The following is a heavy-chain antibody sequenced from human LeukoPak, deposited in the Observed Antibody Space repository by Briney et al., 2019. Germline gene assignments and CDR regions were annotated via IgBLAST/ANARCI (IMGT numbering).Heavy chain of an antibody. CDR2: ISGSGGGT. J-gene: IGHJ4*02. Sequence: PGGSLRLSCAASGFTFSSYAMSWVRQAPGKGREWVSAISGSGGGTYYADSVQGRFTISRDNSQKTLYLQMNSLRAEDTAVYYCAKERWSSGWYSRRDRYFDYWGQGTLVTVSS. CDR3: AKERWSSGWYSRRDRYFDY. D-gene: IGHD6-19*01. V-gene: IGHV3-23*01. CDR1: GFTFSSYA.